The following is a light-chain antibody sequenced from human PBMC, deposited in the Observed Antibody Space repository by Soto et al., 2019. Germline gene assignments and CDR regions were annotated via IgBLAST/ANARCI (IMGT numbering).Light chain of an antibody. CDR3: QQRSNLAGVT. CDR2: DAS. J-gene: IGKJ3*01. CDR1: QSVSSY. Sequence: EIVWTQSPATLSLSPGERATLSCRASQSVSSYLACYQQNPGQAPRLIIYDASNRATGIPARFSGSVSVTDFTLTISSLEPEYFAVYYCQQRSNLAGVTFGPGTKVDIQ. V-gene: IGKV3-11*01.